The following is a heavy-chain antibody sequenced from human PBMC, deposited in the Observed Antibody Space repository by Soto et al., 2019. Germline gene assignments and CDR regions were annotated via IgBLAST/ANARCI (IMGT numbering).Heavy chain of an antibody. D-gene: IGHD1-26*01. CDR2: IYYSGST. Sequence: SETLSLTCTVSGGSISSGDYYWSWIRQPPGKGLEWIGYIYYSGSTYYNPSLKSRVTISVDTSKNQFSLKLSSVTAADTDVYYCARVSRGSYKYYFDYWGQGTLVTVSS. CDR1: GGSISSGDYY. CDR3: ARVSRGSYKYYFDY. V-gene: IGHV4-30-4*01. J-gene: IGHJ4*02.